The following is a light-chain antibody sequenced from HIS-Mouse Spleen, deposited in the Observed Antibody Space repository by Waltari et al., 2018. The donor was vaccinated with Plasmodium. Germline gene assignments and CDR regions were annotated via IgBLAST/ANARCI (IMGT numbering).Light chain of an antibody. CDR3: QSADSSGTYV. CDR2: KDS. Sequence: SYELTQPPSVSVSPGQTARLTCSGDELPKQYAYWYQQKPGQAPVLVIYKDSERPSGIPERFSGSSSGTTVTLTISGVQAEDEADYYCQSADSSGTYVFGTGTKVTVL. J-gene: IGLJ1*01. CDR1: ELPKQY. V-gene: IGLV3-25*03.